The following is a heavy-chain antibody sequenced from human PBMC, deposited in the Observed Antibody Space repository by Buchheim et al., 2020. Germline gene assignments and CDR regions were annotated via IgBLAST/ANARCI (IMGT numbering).Heavy chain of an antibody. V-gene: IGHV4-39*01. CDR2: IYYSGST. D-gene: IGHD6-13*01. CDR3: ARLSSIAAAGTPLFDY. Sequence: QLQLQESGPGLVKPSETLSLTCTVSGGSISSSSYYWGWIRQPPGKGLEWIGSIYYSGSTYYNPSLKSRVTISVDTSKNQFSLKLSSVTAADTAVYYCARLSSIAAAGTPLFDYWGQGTL. J-gene: IGHJ4*02. CDR1: GGSISSSSYY.